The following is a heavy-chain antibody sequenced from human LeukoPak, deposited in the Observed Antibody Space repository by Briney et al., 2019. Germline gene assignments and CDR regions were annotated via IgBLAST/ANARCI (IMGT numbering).Heavy chain of an antibody. CDR3: ARGKRGTTYYYMDV. Sequence: GASVKVSCKASGYTFTRYAMYWVRQAPGQSLEWMGWIHTGNGNTRSPKKFQGRVTITTDESTSTAYMELSSLRSEDTAVYYCARGKRGTTYYYMDVWGKGTTVTVSS. CDR2: IHTGNGNT. CDR1: GYTFTRYA. D-gene: IGHD1-1*01. V-gene: IGHV1-3*04. J-gene: IGHJ6*03.